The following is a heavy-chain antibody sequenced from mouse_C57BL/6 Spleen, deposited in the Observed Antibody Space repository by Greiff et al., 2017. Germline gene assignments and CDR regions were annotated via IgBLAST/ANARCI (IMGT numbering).Heavy chain of an antibody. CDR2: IDPETGGT. CDR1: GYTFTDYE. CDR3: KKRGPHYFDY. V-gene: IGHV1-15*01. Sequence: VQLQQSGAELVRPGASVTLSCKASGYTFTDYEMHWVKQTPVHGLEWIGAIDPETGGTAYNQKFKGQALLTADKSSSTAYMELRSLTSEDSAVYDCKKRGPHYFDYWGQGTTLTVSS. D-gene: IGHD3-3*01. J-gene: IGHJ2*01.